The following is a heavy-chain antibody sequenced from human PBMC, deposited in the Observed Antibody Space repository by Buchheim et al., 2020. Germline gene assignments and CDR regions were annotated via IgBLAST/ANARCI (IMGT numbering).Heavy chain of an antibody. V-gene: IGHV3-23*01. D-gene: IGHD2-2*01. J-gene: IGHJ6*02. CDR3: VVVPAAIGYSYYYGLDV. CDR2: ISGSGSST. CDR1: GLTFSSYA. Sequence: EVQLLESGGGLVQPGGSLRLSCAASGLTFSSYAMSWVRQAPGKGLEWVSVISGSGSSTYYAAPVKGRFTISRDNSKNTQHLQMNSLRADDTAVYYCVVVPAAIGYSYYYGLDVWGQGTT.